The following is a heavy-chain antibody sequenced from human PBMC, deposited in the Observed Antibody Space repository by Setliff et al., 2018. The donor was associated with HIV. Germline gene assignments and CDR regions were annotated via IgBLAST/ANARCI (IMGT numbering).Heavy chain of an antibody. Sequence: SETLSLTCTVSGGSISRYYWIWIRQPPGKGLEWIGEINHSGSTHYNPSLKSRVKISVDTSKNQFSLDLSSVTAADTAVYYCASLFHDTSAPWLNYFDHWGQGTLVTLSS. CDR2: INHSGST. CDR1: GGSISRYY. CDR3: ASLFHDTSAPWLNYFDH. V-gene: IGHV4-34*01. D-gene: IGHD3-22*01. J-gene: IGHJ4*02.